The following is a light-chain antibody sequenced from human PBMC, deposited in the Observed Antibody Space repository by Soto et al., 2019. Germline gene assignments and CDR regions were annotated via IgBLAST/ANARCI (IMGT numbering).Light chain of an antibody. Sequence: DIQMTQSPSTLSASVGDRVTITCRASQSISNWLAWYQQKPGKAPKLLIYKASTLESGVPTRFSSSGSGTELTLTISSLQPDDFATYYCQHYNSDPYTFGQGSTLEIK. CDR3: QHYNSDPYT. V-gene: IGKV1-5*03. J-gene: IGKJ2*01. CDR2: KAS. CDR1: QSISNW.